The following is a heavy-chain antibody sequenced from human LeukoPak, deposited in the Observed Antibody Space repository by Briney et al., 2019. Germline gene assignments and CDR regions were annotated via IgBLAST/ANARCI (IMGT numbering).Heavy chain of an antibody. CDR3: AGYYDSSGYLLDYYGMDV. CDR2: ISYSGST. D-gene: IGHD3-22*01. Sequence: SETLSLTCTVSGGSISSYYWSWIRQPPGRGLESIGYISYSGSTNYNPSLKSRVTISVDTSKNQFSLKLSSVTAADTAVYYCAGYYDSSGYLLDYYGMDVWGQGTTVTVSS. J-gene: IGHJ6*02. CDR1: GGSISSYY. V-gene: IGHV4-59*01.